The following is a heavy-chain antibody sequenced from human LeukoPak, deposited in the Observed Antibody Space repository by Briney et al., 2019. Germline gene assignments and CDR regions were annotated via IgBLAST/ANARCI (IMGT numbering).Heavy chain of an antibody. CDR3: ARGSTRSPFPYSSSWYGAKGFDP. D-gene: IGHD6-13*01. Sequence: SETLSLTCTVSGGSISRSRYYWGWIRQPPGKGLEWIASIYYSGNTYYNPSLNSRVTISVDTSKNQFSLKLSSVTAADTAVYYCARGSTRSPFPYSSSWYGAKGFDPWGQGTLVTVSS. V-gene: IGHV4-39*07. J-gene: IGHJ5*02. CDR1: GGSISRSRYY. CDR2: IYYSGNT.